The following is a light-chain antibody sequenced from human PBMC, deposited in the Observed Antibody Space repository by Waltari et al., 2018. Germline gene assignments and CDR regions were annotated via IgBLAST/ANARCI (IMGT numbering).Light chain of an antibody. CDR2: APS. Sequence: DIQMTQPPSSLSASVGDRVTITCRASQSISSYLNWYQQKPGKAPKLLIYAPSSMQSVVPSRFSVSVSGTDFTLTISSLQPDDFATYYCRLCYSTPRTFGQGTKLEIK. CDR1: QSISSY. V-gene: IGKV1-39*01. J-gene: IGKJ2*01. CDR3: RLCYSTPRT.